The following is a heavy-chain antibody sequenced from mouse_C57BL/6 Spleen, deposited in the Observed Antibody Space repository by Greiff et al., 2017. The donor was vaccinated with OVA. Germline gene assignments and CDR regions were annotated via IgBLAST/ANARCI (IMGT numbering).Heavy chain of an antibody. Sequence: VQLQESGAELVKPGASVKLSCKASGYTFTEYTIHWLKQRSGQGLEWIGWFYPGSGSIKYNEKFKDKATLTADKSSSTVYMELSRLTSEDSAVYFCARHEGRRKLGGDFDYWGQGTTLTVSS. CDR2: FYPGSGSI. CDR3: ARHEGRRKLGGDFDY. CDR1: GYTFTEYT. J-gene: IGHJ2*01. V-gene: IGHV1-62-2*01. D-gene: IGHD4-1*01.